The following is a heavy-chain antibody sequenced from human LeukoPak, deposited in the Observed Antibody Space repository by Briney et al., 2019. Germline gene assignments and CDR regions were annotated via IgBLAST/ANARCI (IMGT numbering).Heavy chain of an antibody. CDR3: AKDYFRAPFLEWFDKVLDY. CDR2: VSYDGGSK. CDR1: GFAFSSYA. J-gene: IGHJ4*02. V-gene: IGHV3-30-3*01. D-gene: IGHD3-3*02. Sequence: PGGSLRLSCAASGFAFSSYAMHWVRQGPGKGLEWVALVSYDGGSKYYAGSVKGRFTISRDNSKNTLYLQMNSLRAEDTAVYYCAKDYFRAPFLEWFDKVLDYWGQGTLVTVSS.